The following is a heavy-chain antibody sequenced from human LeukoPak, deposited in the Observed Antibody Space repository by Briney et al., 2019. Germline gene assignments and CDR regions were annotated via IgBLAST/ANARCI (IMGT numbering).Heavy chain of an antibody. CDR3: ARLTGYTSSWYPTEGNYGMDV. J-gene: IGHJ6*02. V-gene: IGHV3-21*01. CDR2: INSNSGYI. CDR1: GFTFGSSV. D-gene: IGHD6-13*01. Sequence: GGSLRLSCAASGFTFGSSVMNWVRQAPGKGLEWVSSINSNSGYIYYADSVKGRFTISRDNAKNSLYLQMNSLRAEDTAVYYCARLTGYTSSWYPTEGNYGMDVWGQGTTVTVSS.